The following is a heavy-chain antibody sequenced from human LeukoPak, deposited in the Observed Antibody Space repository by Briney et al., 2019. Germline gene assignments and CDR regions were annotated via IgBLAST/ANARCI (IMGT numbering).Heavy chain of an antibody. CDR3: AKDSSSSSIDY. D-gene: IGHD6-6*01. CDR1: GFTFDDYA. V-gene: IGHV3-9*01. Sequence: GGSLRLSCAASGFTFDDYAMHWVRQAPGKGLEWVSGISWNSGSIGYADSVKGRFTIPRDNAKNSLYLQMNSLRAEDTALYYCAKDSSSSSIDYWGQGTLVTVSS. J-gene: IGHJ4*02. CDR2: ISWNSGSI.